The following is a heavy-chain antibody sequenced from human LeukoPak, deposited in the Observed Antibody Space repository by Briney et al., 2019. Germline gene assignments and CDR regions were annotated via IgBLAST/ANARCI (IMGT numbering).Heavy chain of an antibody. CDR1: GGSISSYY. V-gene: IGHV4-59*01. CDR2: IYYSGST. CDR3: ARDRDGVQKNNAFDI. Sequence: SETLSLTCTVSGGSISSYYWSWIRQPPGKGLEWIGYIYYSGSTNYNPSLKSRVTISVDTSKNQFSLKLSSVTAADTAVYYCARDRDGVQKNNAFDIWGQGTMVTVSS. J-gene: IGHJ3*02. D-gene: IGHD4-17*01.